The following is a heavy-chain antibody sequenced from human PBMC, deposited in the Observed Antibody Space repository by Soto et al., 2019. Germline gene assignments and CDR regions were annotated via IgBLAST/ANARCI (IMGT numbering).Heavy chain of an antibody. CDR1: GYAFPSYG. V-gene: IGHV1-69*13. CDR3: ARDSRFLEWSYGMDV. D-gene: IGHD3-3*01. Sequence: ASVKVSCKASGYAFPSYGLSWVRQAPGQGLEWMGGIIPIFGTANYAQKFQGRVTITADESTSTAYMELSSLRSEDTAVYYCARDSRFLEWSYGMDVWGQGTTVTVSS. J-gene: IGHJ6*02. CDR2: IIPIFGTA.